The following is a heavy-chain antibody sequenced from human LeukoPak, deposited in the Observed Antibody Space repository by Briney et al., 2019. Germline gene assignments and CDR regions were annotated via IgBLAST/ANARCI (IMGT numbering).Heavy chain of an antibody. Sequence: PSETLSLTCTVSGGSISSYYWSWIRQPPGKGLEWIRYIYYSGSTNYNPSLKSRVTISVDTSKNQFSLKLSSVTAADTAVYYCARDRYYYDSSGWNWFDPWGQGTLVTVSS. CDR1: GGSISSYY. CDR3: ARDRYYYDSSGWNWFDP. D-gene: IGHD3-22*01. J-gene: IGHJ5*02. V-gene: IGHV4-59*01. CDR2: IYYSGST.